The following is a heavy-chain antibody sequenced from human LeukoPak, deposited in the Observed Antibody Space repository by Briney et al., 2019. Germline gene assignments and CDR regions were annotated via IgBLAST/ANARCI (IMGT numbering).Heavy chain of an antibody. Sequence: KTGGALRLSCAASGFTFSDYYMSWIRQAPGKGLEWVSDISSTSIYTNYADSVKGRFTISRDNAKNSLYLQMNSLTAEDTAVSYCARADGYSSSWHSDYWGQGTLVTVSS. V-gene: IGHV3-11*05. CDR1: GFTFSDYY. J-gene: IGHJ4*02. D-gene: IGHD6-13*01. CDR2: ISSTSIYT. CDR3: ARADGYSSSWHSDY.